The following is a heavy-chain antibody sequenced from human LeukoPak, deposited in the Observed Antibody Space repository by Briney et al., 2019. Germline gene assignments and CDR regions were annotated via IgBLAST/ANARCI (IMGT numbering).Heavy chain of an antibody. CDR2: IRYDGSNK. Sequence: GGSLRLSCAASGFTSNSYSMHWVRQAPGKGLEWVAFIRYDGSNKYYADSVKGRFTISRDNSKNTLYLQMNSLRAEDTAVYYCAKSMVRGVIILFDYWGQGTLVTVSS. J-gene: IGHJ4*02. D-gene: IGHD3-10*01. CDR1: GFTSNSYS. CDR3: AKSMVRGVIILFDY. V-gene: IGHV3-30*02.